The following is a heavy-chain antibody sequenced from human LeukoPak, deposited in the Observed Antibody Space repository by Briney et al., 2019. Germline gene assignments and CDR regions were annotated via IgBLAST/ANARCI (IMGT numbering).Heavy chain of an antibody. V-gene: IGHV1-2*04. J-gene: IGHJ4*02. Sequence: VASVKVSCKASGYTFTGYYMHWVRQAPGQGLEWMGWINPNSGGTNYAQKFQGWVTMTRDTSISTAYMELSRLRADDTAVYYCARSLYDSRFDYWGQGTLVTVSS. CDR2: INPNSGGT. CDR3: ARSLYDSRFDY. CDR1: GYTFTGYY. D-gene: IGHD3-22*01.